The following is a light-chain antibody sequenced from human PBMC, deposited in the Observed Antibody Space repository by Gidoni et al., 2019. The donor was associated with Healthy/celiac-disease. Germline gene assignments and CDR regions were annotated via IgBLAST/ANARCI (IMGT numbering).Light chain of an antibody. CDR1: QSISSY. V-gene: IGKV1-39*01. J-gene: IGKJ2*01. Sequence: IQMTQYPSSLSASVGDRVTITCRASQSISSYLNWYQQKPGKDPKRLIYAASSWQSGVPSRFSGSGSGTDFTLTISSLQPEDFATYYCQQSDSTPPYTFXQXTKLEIK. CDR3: QQSDSTPPYT. CDR2: AAS.